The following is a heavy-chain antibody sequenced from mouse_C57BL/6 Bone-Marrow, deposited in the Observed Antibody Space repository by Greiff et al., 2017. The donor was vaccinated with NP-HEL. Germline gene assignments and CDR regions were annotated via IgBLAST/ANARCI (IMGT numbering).Heavy chain of an antibody. J-gene: IGHJ2*01. V-gene: IGHV5-9*01. Sequence: EVKVVESGGGLVKPGGSLKLSCAASGFTFSSYTMSWVRQTPEKRLEWVVTISGGGGNTYYPDSVKGRFTISRDNAKNTLYLQMSSMRSEDTALYYCARRYGSSHYFDYWGQGTTLTVSS. CDR2: ISGGGGNT. D-gene: IGHD1-1*01. CDR3: ARRYGSSHYFDY. CDR1: GFTFSSYT.